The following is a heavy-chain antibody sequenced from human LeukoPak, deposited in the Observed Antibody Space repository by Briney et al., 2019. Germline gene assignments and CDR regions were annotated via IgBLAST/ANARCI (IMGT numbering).Heavy chain of an antibody. CDR3: ARGSYDSSDYEYFQH. J-gene: IGHJ1*01. CDR1: GYTFTGCY. D-gene: IGHD3-22*01. Sequence: ASVKVSCKASGYTFTGCYMHWVRQAPGQGLEWMGWINPNSGGTNYAQNFQGRVTMTRDTSIITAYMELSSLRSDDTAVYFCARGSYDSSDYEYFQHWGQGTLVTVSS. CDR2: INPNSGGT. V-gene: IGHV1-2*02.